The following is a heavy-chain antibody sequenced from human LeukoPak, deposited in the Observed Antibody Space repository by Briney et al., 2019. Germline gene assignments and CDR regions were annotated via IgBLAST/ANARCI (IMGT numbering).Heavy chain of an antibody. CDR1: GGSISSYY. CDR2: ISDSGST. Sequence: SETLSLTCTVSGGSISSYYWSWIRQPPGKGLEWIGYISDSGSTNYNPSLKGRVTISVDTSKNQLSLKLSSVTAADTAVYYCAREGSCSRGTCYLGFGYFDYWGQGTLVTVSS. V-gene: IGHV4-59*12. D-gene: IGHD2-15*01. J-gene: IGHJ4*02. CDR3: AREGSCSRGTCYLGFGYFDY.